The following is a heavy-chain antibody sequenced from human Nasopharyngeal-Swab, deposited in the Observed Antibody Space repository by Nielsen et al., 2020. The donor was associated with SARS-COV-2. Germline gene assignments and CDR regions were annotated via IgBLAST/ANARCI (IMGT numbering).Heavy chain of an antibody. J-gene: IGHJ3*02. Sequence: GESLKISCKGSGYSLTSYWISWVRQMPGKGLEWMGRIDPSDSYTNYSPSFQGHVTISADKSISTAYLQWSSLKASDTAMYYCARHGMGDCGGDCLSDAFDIWGQGTMVTVSS. CDR3: ARHGMGDCGGDCLSDAFDI. D-gene: IGHD2-21*02. V-gene: IGHV5-10-1*01. CDR1: GYSLTSYW. CDR2: IDPSDSYT.